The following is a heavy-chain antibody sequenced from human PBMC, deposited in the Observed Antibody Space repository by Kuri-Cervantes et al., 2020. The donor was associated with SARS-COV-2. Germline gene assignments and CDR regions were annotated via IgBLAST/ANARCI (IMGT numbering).Heavy chain of an antibody. CDR1: RGTFSSYS. CDR3: ARSQGYCTANSCSWNWFDP. Sequence: SVQVSCKASRGTFSSYSVNWVRQAPGQGLEWMGRIIPTFDTATYAQKFQGRVIFTTDESSSTAYMEVNSLTSEDTAVYFCARSQGYCTANSCSWNWFDPWGQGTQVTVSS. CDR2: IIPTFDTA. V-gene: IGHV1-69*05. J-gene: IGHJ5*02. D-gene: IGHD2-8*02.